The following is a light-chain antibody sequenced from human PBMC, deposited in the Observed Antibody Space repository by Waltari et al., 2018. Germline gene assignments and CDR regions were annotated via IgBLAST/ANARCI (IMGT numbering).Light chain of an antibody. CDR3: QQYHSVPLT. J-gene: IGKJ4*01. CDR2: DAS. CDR1: QDIKQS. Sequence: DIHMTRSPSSLSAPVGDRVTITCQASQDIKQSLNWFHQKPGTAPEVLIFDASNSQTGAPSRFSGSGSGTDFTFTISSLQPEDMGTYYCQQYHSVPLTFGGGTTVEIK. V-gene: IGKV1-33*01.